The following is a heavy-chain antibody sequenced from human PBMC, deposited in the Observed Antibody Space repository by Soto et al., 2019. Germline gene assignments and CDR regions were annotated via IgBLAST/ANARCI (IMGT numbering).Heavy chain of an antibody. Sequence: SETLSLTCAVYGGSFSGYYWSWIRQPPGKGLEWIGYISDSGSTNYNPSLKSRVTISVDTSKNQFSLKLSSVTAADTAVYYCARQGIATAGTSLDYWGQGTLVTVSS. CDR2: ISDSGST. J-gene: IGHJ4*02. V-gene: IGHV4-59*08. D-gene: IGHD6-13*01. CDR1: GGSFSGYY. CDR3: ARQGIATAGTSLDY.